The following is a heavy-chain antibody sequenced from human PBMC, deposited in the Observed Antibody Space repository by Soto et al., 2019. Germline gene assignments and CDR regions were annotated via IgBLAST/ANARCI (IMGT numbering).Heavy chain of an antibody. Sequence: QVQLVESGGGVVQPGRSLRLSCEASGFIFSNYAMHWVRQAPGQGLEWVALIWFDGSDENYEESVKGRCTISRDNSKNTLYFQMNGLRVVYSAVYFCARGTGSGSFLIDYWGQGTLVTVSS. CDR3: ARGTGSGSFLIDY. V-gene: IGHV3-33*01. J-gene: IGHJ4*02. D-gene: IGHD3-10*01. CDR1: GFIFSNYA. CDR2: IWFDGSDE.